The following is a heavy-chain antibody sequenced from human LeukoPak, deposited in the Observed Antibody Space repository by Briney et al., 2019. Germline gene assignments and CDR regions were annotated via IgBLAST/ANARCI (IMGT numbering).Heavy chain of an antibody. CDR3: ARDVITGTGYDY. J-gene: IGHJ4*02. CDR1: GGSISSGSYY. Sequence: SETLSLTCTVSGGSISSGSYYWSWIRQPAGKGLEWIGRIYTSGSTNYNPSLKSRVTISVDTSKNQFSLKLSSVTAADTAVYYCARDVITGTGYDYWGQGTLVTVSS. D-gene: IGHD1-7*01. V-gene: IGHV4-61*02. CDR2: IYTSGST.